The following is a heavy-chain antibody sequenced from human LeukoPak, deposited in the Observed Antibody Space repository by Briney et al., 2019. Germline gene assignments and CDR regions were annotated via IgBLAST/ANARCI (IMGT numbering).Heavy chain of an antibody. V-gene: IGHV1-2*02. CDR3: ARVSARYSGYDNQLDY. Sequence: GASVKVSCKASGYTFTGYYMHWVRQAPGQGLEWMGWINPNSGGTNYAQKFQGRVTMTRDTSISTAYMELSRLRSDDTAVYYCARVSARYSGYDNQLDYWGQGTLVTVSS. CDR2: INPNSGGT. CDR1: GYTFTGYY. D-gene: IGHD5-12*01. J-gene: IGHJ4*02.